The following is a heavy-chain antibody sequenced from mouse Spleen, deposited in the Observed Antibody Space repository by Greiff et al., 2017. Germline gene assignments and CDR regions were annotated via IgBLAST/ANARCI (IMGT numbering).Heavy chain of an antibody. CDR1: GFNIKDTY. Sequence: EVHLVESGAELVKPGASVKLSCTASGFNIKDTYMHWVKQRPEQGLEWIGRIDPANGNTKYDPKFQGKATITADTSSNTAYLQLSSLTSEDTAVYYCARTDWYFDVWGAGTTVTVSS. V-gene: IGHV14-3*02. CDR3: ARTDWYFDV. J-gene: IGHJ1*01. CDR2: IDPANGNT.